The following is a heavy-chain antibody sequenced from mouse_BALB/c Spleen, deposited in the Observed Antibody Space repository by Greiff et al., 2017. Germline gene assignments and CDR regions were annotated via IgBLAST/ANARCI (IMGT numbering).Heavy chain of an antibody. CDR3: ARGRMGDYAMDY. CDR2: IHPSDSET. J-gene: IGHJ4*01. CDR1: GYSFTSYW. V-gene: IGHV1S82*01. Sequence: VQLQQSGAELVRPGASVTLSCKASGYSFTSYWMNWVKQRPGQGLEWIGMIHPSDSETRLTQKFKDKATLTVDKSSSTAYMQLSSPTSEDSAVDDWARGRMGDYAMDYWGQGTSVTVSS. D-gene: IGHD4-1*01.